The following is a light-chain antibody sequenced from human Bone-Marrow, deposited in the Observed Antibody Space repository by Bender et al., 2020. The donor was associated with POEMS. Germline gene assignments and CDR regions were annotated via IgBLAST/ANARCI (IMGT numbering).Light chain of an antibody. J-gene: IGLJ1*01. CDR3: ASYTSFNTFV. V-gene: IGLV2-14*02. CDR1: STYIDDYTV. Sequence: HSALTQPASVSGSPGQSITISCTGASTYIDDYTVVSWYQQHPGKAPKLMIYEASKRPSGVSNRFSGYKSANTASLTISGLRTEDEADYYCASYTSFNTFVFGTGTKVVVL. CDR2: EAS.